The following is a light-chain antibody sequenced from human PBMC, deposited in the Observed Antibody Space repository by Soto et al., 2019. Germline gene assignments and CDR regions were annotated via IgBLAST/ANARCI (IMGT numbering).Light chain of an antibody. CDR2: EVS. J-gene: IGLJ1*01. CDR3: TSYAGSNNYV. Sequence: QPALTQPPSASGSPGQSVTISCTGTSSDVGGYNYVSWYQQHPGKAPKLMIYEVSKRPSGVPDRFSGSKSGNTASLTVSGLQAEDEADYYCTSYAGSNNYVFGIGTKVTVL. V-gene: IGLV2-8*01. CDR1: SSDVGGYNY.